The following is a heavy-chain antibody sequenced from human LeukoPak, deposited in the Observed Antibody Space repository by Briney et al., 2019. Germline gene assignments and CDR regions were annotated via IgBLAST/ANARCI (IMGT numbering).Heavy chain of an antibody. CDR1: GFIFSNYG. Sequence: PWGALRLSCAASGFIFSNYGMHWVRQAPGEGLEWVSAIGGNGATYYAESVKGRFTISRDTSRNTLYLQMNSLRAEDTAVYNCARHSSQGTFDNWGQGALVTVSS. V-gene: IGHV3-23*01. CDR3: ARHSSQGTFDN. D-gene: IGHD2-15*01. CDR2: IGGNGAT. J-gene: IGHJ4*02.